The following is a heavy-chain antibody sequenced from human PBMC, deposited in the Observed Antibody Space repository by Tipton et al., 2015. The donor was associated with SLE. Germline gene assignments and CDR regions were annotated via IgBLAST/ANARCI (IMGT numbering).Heavy chain of an antibody. J-gene: IGHJ4*02. Sequence: SLRLSCAASGFTFSDYYMSWIRQAPGKGLEWVSYISSSSNYIYYADSVKGRFTISRDNSKNTLYLQMNSLRAEDTAVYYCARDGVAVPGPYFDYWGQGTLVTVSS. CDR2: ISSSSNYI. CDR3: ARDGVAVPGPYFDY. D-gene: IGHD6-19*01. CDR1: GFTFSDYY. V-gene: IGHV3-11*05.